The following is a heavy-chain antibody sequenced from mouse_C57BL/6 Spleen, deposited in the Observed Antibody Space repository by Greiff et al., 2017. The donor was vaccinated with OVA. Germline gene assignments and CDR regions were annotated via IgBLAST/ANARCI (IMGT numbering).Heavy chain of an antibody. Sequence: EVHLVESEGGLVQPGSSMKLSCTASGFTFSDYYMAWVRQVPEKGLEWVANINYDGSSTYYLDSLKSRFIISRDNAKNILYLQMSSLKSEDTATYYCARVGGGYAMDYWGQGTSVTVSS. CDR2: INYDGSST. CDR3: ARVGGGYAMDY. J-gene: IGHJ4*01. CDR1: GFTFSDYY. V-gene: IGHV5-16*01.